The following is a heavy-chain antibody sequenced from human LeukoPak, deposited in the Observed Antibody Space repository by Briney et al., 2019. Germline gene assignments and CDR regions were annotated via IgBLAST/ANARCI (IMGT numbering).Heavy chain of an antibody. CDR2: ISSSSSYI. V-gene: IGHV3-21*01. CDR3: ARDGSRTADFDY. D-gene: IGHD2-15*01. J-gene: IGHJ4*02. CDR1: GFTFSSYS. Sequence: GGSLRLSCAASGFTFSSYSMNWVRQAPGKGLEWVSFISSSSSYIYYTDSVKGRFTISRDNAKNSLYLQLNSLRAEDTALYYCARDGSRTADFDYWGQGTLLTVSS.